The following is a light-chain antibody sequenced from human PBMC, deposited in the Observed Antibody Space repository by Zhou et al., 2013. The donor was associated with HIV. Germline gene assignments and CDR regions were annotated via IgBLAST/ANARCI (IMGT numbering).Light chain of an antibody. CDR1: QTIISY. CDR2: AAS. V-gene: IGKV1-17*01. Sequence: DIQMTQSPSSLSASVGDRVRISCRASQTIISYLSWYQQKPGRAPKLLIYAASSLQSGVPSRFSGSGSGAEFTLTISSLQPEDFATYYCLQHNSYPRTFGQGTRWKSN. CDR3: LQHNSYPRT. J-gene: IGKJ1*01.